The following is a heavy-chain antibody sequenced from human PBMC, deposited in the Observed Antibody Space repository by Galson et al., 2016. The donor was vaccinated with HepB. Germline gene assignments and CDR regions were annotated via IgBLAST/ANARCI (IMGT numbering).Heavy chain of an antibody. CDR2: VYWNDDK. D-gene: IGHD2-2*01. Sequence: PALVKPTQTLTLTCTFSGSSLSTSGVGVGWIRQPPGKALEWLALVYWNDDKRYRPSLESRLTITKDTSRHQVVLTMTNTDPMDTATYYCALVIPVTGRWFDPWGPGTLVTVSS. CDR1: GSSLSTSGVG. V-gene: IGHV2-5*01. J-gene: IGHJ5*02. CDR3: ALVIPVTGRWFDP.